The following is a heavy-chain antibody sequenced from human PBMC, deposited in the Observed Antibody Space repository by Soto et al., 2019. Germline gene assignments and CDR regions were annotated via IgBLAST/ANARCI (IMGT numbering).Heavy chain of an antibody. CDR3: ARVFRWSSSSWGFDS. V-gene: IGHV1-18*01. Sequence: QVQLVQSGAEVKKPGASVKVSCKASGYTFISYGITWVRQAPGQGLEWMGWISAYNAHTNYGQKFQDRVSLTTDTSTNPSYMEMRSLRSDDTACYCCARVFRWSSSSWGFDSWGQGTLVTVSS. CDR2: ISAYNAHT. CDR1: GYTFISYG. D-gene: IGHD6-6*01. J-gene: IGHJ4*02.